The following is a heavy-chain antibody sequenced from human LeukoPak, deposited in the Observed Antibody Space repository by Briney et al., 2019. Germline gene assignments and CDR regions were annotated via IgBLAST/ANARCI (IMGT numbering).Heavy chain of an antibody. CDR3: ARLSHCNPTTCYTNWFDP. CDR2: IHYSGST. Sequence: SETLSLTCTVSGGSISSSIYYWGWIRQPPGKGLEYIGSIHYSGSTYYNPSLKSRVTISVDTSKNQFSLKLTSVTAPDTAVYYCARLSHCNPTTCYTNWFDPWGQGTLVTVSS. V-gene: IGHV4-39*01. J-gene: IGHJ5*02. CDR1: GGSISSSIYY. D-gene: IGHD2-2*01.